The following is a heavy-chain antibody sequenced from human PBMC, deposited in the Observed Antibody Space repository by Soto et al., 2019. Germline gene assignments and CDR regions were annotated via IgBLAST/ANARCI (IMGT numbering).Heavy chain of an antibody. D-gene: IGHD3-3*01. CDR3: ARINYDFWSGYYTGIIHYYYYGMDV. CDR1: GFTFSSYW. CDR2: IKQDVSEK. V-gene: IGHV3-7*01. Sequence: GGSLRLSCAASGFTFSSYWMSWVRQAPGKGLEWVANIKQDVSEKYYVDSVKGRFTISRDNAKNSLYLQMNSLRAEDTAVYYCARINYDFWSGYYTGIIHYYYYGMDVWGQGTTVTVSS. J-gene: IGHJ6*02.